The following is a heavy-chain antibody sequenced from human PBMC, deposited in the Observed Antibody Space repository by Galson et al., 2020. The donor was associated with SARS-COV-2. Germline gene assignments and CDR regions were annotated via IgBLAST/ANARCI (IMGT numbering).Heavy chain of an antibody. CDR2: IYPGDSDT. Sequence: GESLKISCKGSGYSFTSYWIGWVRQMPGKGLEWMGIIYPGDSDTRYSPSFQGQVTISADKSISTAYLQWSSLKASDTAMYYCARHFQGYSSSYNYYYYMDVWGKGTTVTVSS. J-gene: IGHJ6*03. D-gene: IGHD6-6*01. V-gene: IGHV5-51*01. CDR3: ARHFQGYSSSYNYYYYMDV. CDR1: GYSFTSYW.